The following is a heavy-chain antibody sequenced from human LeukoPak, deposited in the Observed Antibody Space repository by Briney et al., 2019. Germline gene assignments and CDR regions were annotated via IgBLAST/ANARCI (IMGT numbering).Heavy chain of an antibody. CDR1: GFTVSSNY. D-gene: IGHD3-22*01. J-gene: IGHJ4*02. CDR2: IYSGGST. V-gene: IGHV3-53*01. CDR3: ARGETYHYDSSGYYEEGY. Sequence: GGSLRLSCAASGFTVSSNYMSWVRQAPGKGLEWVSVIYSGGSTYYADSVKGRFTISRDNSKNTLYLQMNSLRAEDTAVYYCARGETYHYDSSGYYEEGYWGQGTLVTVSS.